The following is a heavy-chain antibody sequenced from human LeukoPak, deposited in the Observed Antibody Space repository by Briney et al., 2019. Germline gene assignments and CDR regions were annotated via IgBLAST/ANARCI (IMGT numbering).Heavy chain of an antibody. CDR1: GGSISSGSYY. V-gene: IGHV4-61*02. J-gene: IGHJ4*02. Sequence: SSETLSLTCTVSGGSISSGSYYWSWIRQPAGKGLEWIGRIYTSGSTNYNPSLKSRVTISVDTSKNQFSLKLSSVTAADTAVYYCARGPGAYYFDYWGQGTLVTVSS. CDR3: ARGPGAYYFDY. CDR2: IYTSGST. D-gene: IGHD1-26*01.